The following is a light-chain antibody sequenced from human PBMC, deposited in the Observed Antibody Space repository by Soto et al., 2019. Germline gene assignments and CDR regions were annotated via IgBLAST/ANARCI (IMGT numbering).Light chain of an antibody. J-gene: IGLJ3*02. CDR1: SSNIGSNY. Sequence: QSVLTQPPSVSGTPGQRVTISCSGTSSNIGSNYVYWYQQVPGTAPKLLIYRSYQRPPGVPDRFSGSKSGTAASLAISGLRPEDEADYYCAAWDDSVSGYWVFGGGTKLTVL. V-gene: IGLV1-47*01. CDR2: RSY. CDR3: AAWDDSVSGYWV.